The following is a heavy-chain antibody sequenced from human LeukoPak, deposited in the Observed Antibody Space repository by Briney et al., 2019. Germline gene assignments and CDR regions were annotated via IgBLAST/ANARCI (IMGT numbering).Heavy chain of an antibody. D-gene: IGHD3-10*01. Sequence: GESLKISCKGSGFTFTTYWIGWVRQMPGKGLEWMGIIYPGDSDTRYSPSFQGQVTISANKSIRTAYLQWSSLKASDTAIYYCARHFGSGSYYFDYWGQGTLVTVSS. CDR1: GFTFTTYW. V-gene: IGHV5-51*01. J-gene: IGHJ4*02. CDR2: IYPGDSDT. CDR3: ARHFGSGSYYFDY.